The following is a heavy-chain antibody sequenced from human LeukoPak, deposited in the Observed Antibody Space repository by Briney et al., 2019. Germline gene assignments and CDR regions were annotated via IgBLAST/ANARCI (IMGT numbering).Heavy chain of an antibody. D-gene: IGHD3-16*01. CDR3: ARAPAMAYFDY. J-gene: IGHJ4*02. Sequence: SETLSLTCAVYGGSFSGYYWSWIRQPPGKGLEWIGEINHSGSTNYNPSLKSRVTISVDTSKNQFSLKLSSVTAADTAMYYCARAPAMAYFDYWGQGTLVSVSS. CDR1: GGSFSGYY. CDR2: INHSGST. V-gene: IGHV4-34*01.